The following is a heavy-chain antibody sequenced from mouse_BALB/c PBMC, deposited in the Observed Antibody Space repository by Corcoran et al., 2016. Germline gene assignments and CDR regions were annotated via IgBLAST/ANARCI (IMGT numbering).Heavy chain of an antibody. CDR2: INTYTGEP. CDR1: GYTFTNYG. J-gene: IGHJ2*01. Sequence: QIQLVQYGPELKKPGETVKISCKASGYTFTNYGMNWVKQDPGKGLKWMGWINTYTGEPTYADDFKGRFAFSLETSASTAYLQINNLKNEDMATYFCASGNYFDYWGQGTTLTVS. CDR3: ASGNYFDY. D-gene: IGHD1-1*02. V-gene: IGHV9-1*02.